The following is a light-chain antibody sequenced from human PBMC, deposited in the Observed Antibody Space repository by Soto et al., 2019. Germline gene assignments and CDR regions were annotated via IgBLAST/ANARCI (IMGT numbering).Light chain of an antibody. CDR1: QSVDIN. CDR2: GAS. V-gene: IGKV3-15*01. J-gene: IGKJ1*01. Sequence: EIVLTQSPATLSVSPGERVTLSCRASQSVDINLAWYQQKPGQAPRLLIYGASTRATDMPGRFSGRGAGAEGTITISSLQSEDFEVYDCQQYRSWPRTFGQGTKVDIK. CDR3: QQYRSWPRT.